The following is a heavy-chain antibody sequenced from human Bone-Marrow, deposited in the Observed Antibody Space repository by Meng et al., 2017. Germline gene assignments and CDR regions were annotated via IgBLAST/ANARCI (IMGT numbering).Heavy chain of an antibody. D-gene: IGHD3-22*01. CDR2: ISWNSGSI. CDR3: AKGARRSYDSSGYYNY. CDR1: GFTVSHNY. J-gene: IGHJ4*02. V-gene: IGHV3-9*01. Sequence: LSLTCAASGFTVSHNYISWVRQAPGKGLEWVSGISWNSGSIGYADSVKGRFTISRDNAKNSLYLQMNSLRAEDTALYYCAKGARRSYDSSGYYNYWGQGTLVTVSS.